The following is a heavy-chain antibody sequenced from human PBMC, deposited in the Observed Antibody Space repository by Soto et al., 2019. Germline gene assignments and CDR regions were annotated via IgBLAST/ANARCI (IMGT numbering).Heavy chain of an antibody. J-gene: IGHJ4*02. V-gene: IGHV3-30*03. Sequence: QVQLVESGGGVVQPGRSLRLSCAASGFTFSSYGMHWVRQAPGKGLEWVAVISYDGSNKYYADSVKGRFTISRDNSKNTLYLQMNSLRAEDTAVYYCATGVVVGSRDFDYWGQRTLVTVSS. CDR2: ISYDGSNK. D-gene: IGHD2-2*01. CDR3: ATGVVVGSRDFDY. CDR1: GFTFSSYG.